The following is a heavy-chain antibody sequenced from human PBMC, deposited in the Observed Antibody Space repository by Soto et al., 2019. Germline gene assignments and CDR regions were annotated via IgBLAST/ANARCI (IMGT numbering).Heavy chain of an antibody. CDR3: ARLGYCSSTSCSNFDY. CDR1: GYAFTSYY. D-gene: IGHD2-2*01. CDR2: INPSGGST. V-gene: IGHV1-46*01. Sequence: ATLKDSCKASGYAFTSYYMHWVRQAPGQGLEWMGIINPSGGSTSYAQKFQGRVTMTRDTSTSTVYMELSSLRSEDTAVYYCARLGYCSSTSCSNFDYWGQGTLVTVSS. J-gene: IGHJ4*02.